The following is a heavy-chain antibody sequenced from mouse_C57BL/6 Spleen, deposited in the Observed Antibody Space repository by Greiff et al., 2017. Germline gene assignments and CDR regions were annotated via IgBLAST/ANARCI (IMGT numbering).Heavy chain of an antibody. D-gene: IGHD1-1*01. J-gene: IGHJ3*01. Sequence: VQLQQSGAELVRPGASVKLSCTASGFNIKDYYMHWVKQRPEQGLEWIGRIDPEDGDTEYAPKFQGKATLTADTSSNTAYLQLSSLTSEDTAVYYCTTDTTVVPFAYWGQGTLVTVSA. CDR1: GFNIKDYY. V-gene: IGHV14-1*01. CDR2: IDPEDGDT. CDR3: TTDTTVVPFAY.